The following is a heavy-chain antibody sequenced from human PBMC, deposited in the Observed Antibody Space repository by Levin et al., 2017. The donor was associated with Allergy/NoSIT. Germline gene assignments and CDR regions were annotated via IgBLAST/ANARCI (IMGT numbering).Heavy chain of an antibody. CDR1: GFTFSKYV. Sequence: PGGSLRLSCAASGFTFSKYVMTWVRQAPGKGLEWVSSISDSGGSTYYADSVRGRFTISRDNSKNMLYLQINSPRAEDTAVYYCAKDLSLGYCTGGSCYSVPHFDYWGLGTRVTVSS. CDR3: AKDLSLGYCTGGSCYSVPHFDY. J-gene: IGHJ4*02. D-gene: IGHD2-15*01. CDR2: ISDSGGST. V-gene: IGHV3-23*01.